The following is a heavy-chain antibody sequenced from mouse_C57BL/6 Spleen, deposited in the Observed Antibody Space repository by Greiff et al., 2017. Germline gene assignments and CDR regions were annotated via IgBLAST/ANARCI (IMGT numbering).Heavy chain of an antibody. V-gene: IGHV5-17*01. CDR3: ARGYGSSLFDY. J-gene: IGHJ2*01. D-gene: IGHD1-1*01. Sequence: EVKLVESGGGLVKPGGSLELSCAASGFTFSDYGMHWVRQAPEKGLEWVAYISSGSSTIYYADTVKGRFTISRDNAKNTLFLQMTSRRSEDTAMYYCARGYGSSLFDYWGQGTTLTVSS. CDR1: GFTFSDYG. CDR2: ISSGSSTI.